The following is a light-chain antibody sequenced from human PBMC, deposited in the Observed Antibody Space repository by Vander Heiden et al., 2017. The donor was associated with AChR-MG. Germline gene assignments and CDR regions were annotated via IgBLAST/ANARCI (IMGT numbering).Light chain of an antibody. J-gene: IGKJ1*01. Sequence: DTVMTQPPPTLSATPGERATISWRASQSVSSTLARYQQKPGQGPRLLIYGASTRATGIPARFSGSGSGTEFTITISSLQSEDFAVYYCHQYHNWPPWTFGQGTKVEIK. CDR2: GAS. V-gene: IGKV3-15*01. CDR1: QSVSST. CDR3: HQYHNWPPWT.